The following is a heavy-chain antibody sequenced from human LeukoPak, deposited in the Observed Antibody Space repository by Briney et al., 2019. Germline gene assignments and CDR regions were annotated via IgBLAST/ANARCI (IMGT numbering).Heavy chain of an antibody. J-gene: IGHJ4*02. Sequence: GGSLRLSCAASGFTFSSFAMTWVRQAPGKGLEWVSAISGSGANTYYADSVKGRFTISRDNSKNTLYLQMNSLRAEDTAVYYCAKGVLYSSSWYNALDYWGQGTLVTVSS. CDR3: AKGVLYSSSWYNALDY. V-gene: IGHV3-23*01. D-gene: IGHD6-13*01. CDR1: GFTFSSFA. CDR2: ISGSGANT.